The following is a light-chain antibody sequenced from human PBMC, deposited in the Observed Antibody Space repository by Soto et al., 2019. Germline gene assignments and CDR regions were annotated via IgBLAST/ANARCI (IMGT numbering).Light chain of an antibody. Sequence: DIQMTQSPSSLSAYVGDRVTITCRASQSISSYLNWYQQKPGKAPKLLIYAASSLQSGVPSRFSGSGSGTDFTLTISSLQPEDFATYYCQQSYSTPFTFGGGTKVDVK. CDR2: AAS. J-gene: IGKJ4*01. CDR3: QQSYSTPFT. V-gene: IGKV1-39*01. CDR1: QSISSY.